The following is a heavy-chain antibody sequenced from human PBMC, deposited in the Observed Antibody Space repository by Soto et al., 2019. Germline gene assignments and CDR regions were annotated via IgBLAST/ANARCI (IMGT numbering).Heavy chain of an antibody. D-gene: IGHD2-2*01. Sequence: QVQLVESGGGVVQPGRSLRLSCAASGFTFSTYAMHWVRQAPGKGLEWVAVISYDGRNKYYADSVKGRFTISRDNSKNTLYLQMDSLTAEDTARYYCAQYCSRSSCNAAYWGQGTLVTVSS. J-gene: IGHJ4*02. CDR1: GFTFSTYA. CDR2: ISYDGRNK. V-gene: IGHV3-30*04. CDR3: AQYCSRSSCNAAY.